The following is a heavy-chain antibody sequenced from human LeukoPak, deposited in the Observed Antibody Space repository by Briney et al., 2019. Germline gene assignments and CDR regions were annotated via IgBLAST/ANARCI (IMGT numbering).Heavy chain of an antibody. D-gene: IGHD6-6*01. V-gene: IGHV3-23*01. CDR2: ITGTGGST. J-gene: IGHJ6*03. Sequence: GGSLRLSCAASGFTFTNYAMSWARQAPGKGLEWVSAITGTGGSTDYADSVKGRFTISRDNSKNTLYLEMNSLRAEDTAVYYCAKSSSNYFYYMDVWGKGTTATVSS. CDR1: GFTFTNYA. CDR3: AKSSSNYFYYMDV.